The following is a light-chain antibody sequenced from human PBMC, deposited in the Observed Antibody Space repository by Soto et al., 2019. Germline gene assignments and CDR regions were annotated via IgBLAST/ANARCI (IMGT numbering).Light chain of an antibody. CDR1: SSDVGSHNF. V-gene: IGLV2-23*02. CDR2: EVS. Sequence: QSALTQPASVSGSPGQSITISCTGTSSDVGSHNFVSWYQQHPGKAPELMIYEVSKRPSGVSNRSSGSKSGNTASLTISGLQAEDEADYYCYSYVGSISFGGGTKVTVL. J-gene: IGLJ2*01. CDR3: YSYVGSIS.